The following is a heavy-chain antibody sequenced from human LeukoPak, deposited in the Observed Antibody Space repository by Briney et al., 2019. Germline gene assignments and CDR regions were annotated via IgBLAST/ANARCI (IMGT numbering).Heavy chain of an antibody. D-gene: IGHD3-16*02. V-gene: IGHV1-24*01. CDR1: VYTLTELS. CDR2: FDPEDGET. CDR3: ATVARYDYVWGSYRFEY. Sequence: SVNVSCKGSVYTLTELSMHWVRQAPGKGRDGMGGFDPEDGETVYAQKFQGRVTMTEDTHTDTAYMELSSLRSEDTAVYYCATVARYDYVWGSYRFEYWGQGTLVTVSS. J-gene: IGHJ4*02.